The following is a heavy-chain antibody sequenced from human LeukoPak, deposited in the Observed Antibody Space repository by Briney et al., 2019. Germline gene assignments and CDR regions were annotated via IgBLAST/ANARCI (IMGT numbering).Heavy chain of an antibody. J-gene: IGHJ4*02. CDR2: ISGGGGST. CDR3: ANYSGSSRWFDY. V-gene: IGHV3-23*01. D-gene: IGHD6-13*01. CDR1: GFTFSSYA. Sequence: GGSLRLSCAASGFTFSSYAMSWVRQAPGKGLEWVSGISGGGGSTYYADSVKGRFTISRDDSKNTLYLQMNSLRAEDTAVYYCANYSGSSRWFDYWGQGTLVTVSS.